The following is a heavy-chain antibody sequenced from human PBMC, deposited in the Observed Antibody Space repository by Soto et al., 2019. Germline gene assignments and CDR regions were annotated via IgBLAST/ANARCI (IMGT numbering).Heavy chain of an antibody. J-gene: IGHJ5*01. D-gene: IGHD3-10*02. CDR3: VTACSLHS. CDR2: ISSSGVST. V-gene: IGHV3-64D*06. Sequence: RWVSQATGKGLEYVSSISSSGVSTYYADSVKGRFTISRDNSKNTLYLQMSSLRADDTDAAYCVTACSLHS.